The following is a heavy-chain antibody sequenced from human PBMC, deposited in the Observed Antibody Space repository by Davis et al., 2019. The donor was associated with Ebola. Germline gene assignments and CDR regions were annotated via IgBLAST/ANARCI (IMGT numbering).Heavy chain of an antibody. Sequence: MPGGSLRLSCAASGFTFSSYSMNWVRQPPGKGLEWIGEINHSGNTHYNPSLKSRVAISVDASKNQFSLKLSSVTAADTAMYYCARVQVGVLDWGQGNLVTVSS. CDR2: INHSGNT. V-gene: IGHV4-34*01. J-gene: IGHJ4*02. D-gene: IGHD3-22*01. CDR1: GFTFSSYS. CDR3: ARVQVGVLD.